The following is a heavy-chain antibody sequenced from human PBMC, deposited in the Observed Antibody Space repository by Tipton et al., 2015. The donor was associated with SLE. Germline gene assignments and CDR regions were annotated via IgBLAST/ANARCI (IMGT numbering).Heavy chain of an antibody. V-gene: IGHV4-34*01. CDR1: GDSSSGYF. CDR2: VSDSGST. CDR3: ARGNKRTRGHDMVGGRLVPAYYNSYMDV. J-gene: IGHJ6*03. Sequence: TLSLTCSVYGDSSSGYFWTWIRQTPGKGLEWLGEVSDSGSTNYNPSLKSRLSRSFVRSRNQFSLSLRSVTPAGTVGFYCARGNKRTRGHDMVGGRLVPAYYNSYMDVWGKGTTVTVSS. D-gene: IGHD3-10*01.